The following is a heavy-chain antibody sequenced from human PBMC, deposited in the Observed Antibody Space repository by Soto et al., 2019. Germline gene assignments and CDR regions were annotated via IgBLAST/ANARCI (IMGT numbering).Heavy chain of an antibody. CDR1: GFTFSTSW. D-gene: IGHD3-3*02. V-gene: IGHV3-74*01. J-gene: IGHJ5*02. CDR3: ATVATHSYNWVDP. CDR2: INADGTTT. Sequence: EVHLVESGGGLVQPGGSLRLSCAASGFTFSTSWMHWVRQAPGKGLVWVSRINADGTTTTYADSVKGRFTISIDNAKNTLYLQMNSLRAEDTAVYFCATVATHSYNWVDPWGQGTLVTISS.